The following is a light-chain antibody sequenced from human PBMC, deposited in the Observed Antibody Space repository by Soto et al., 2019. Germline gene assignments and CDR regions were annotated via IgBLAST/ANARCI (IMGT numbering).Light chain of an antibody. CDR3: QQYGSSPEK. Sequence: EIVLTQSPGTLSLSPWERATLSCRASQSVSSSYLAWYQQKPGQAPRLLINGASSRATGIPDRFSGSGSGTDFTLTISRLEPEDFAVYYCQQYGSSPEKFGQGTKVDIK. CDR1: QSVSSSY. V-gene: IGKV3-20*01. CDR2: GAS. J-gene: IGKJ1*01.